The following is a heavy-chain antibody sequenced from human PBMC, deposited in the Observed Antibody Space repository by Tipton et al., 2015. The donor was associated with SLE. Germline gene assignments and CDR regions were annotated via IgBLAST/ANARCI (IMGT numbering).Heavy chain of an antibody. CDR3: ARHSPDCSGGSCYFDY. Sequence: SLRLSCAVSGFTVSSNYMSWVRQAPGKGLEWVSVIYSGGSTYYADSVKGRFTISRDNSKNTLYLQMNSLRAEDTAVYYCARHSPDCSGGSCYFDYWGQGTLVTVSS. CDR2: IYSGGST. CDR1: GFTVSSNY. D-gene: IGHD2-15*01. J-gene: IGHJ4*02. V-gene: IGHV3-66*02.